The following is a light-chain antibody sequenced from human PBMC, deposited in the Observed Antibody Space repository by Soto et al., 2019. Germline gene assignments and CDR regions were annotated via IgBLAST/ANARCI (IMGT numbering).Light chain of an antibody. Sequence: QSVLTQPPSVSGSPGQSVTISCTGTSSDIGFYNRVSWYQQTPGTAPKLLIYEVGNRPSGVPDRFSGSKSGNTASLTISGLQPEDEADYYCDSYTTSSPVVFGGGTKLTVL. V-gene: IGLV2-18*02. CDR1: SSDIGFYNR. CDR2: EVG. J-gene: IGLJ2*01. CDR3: DSYTTSSPVV.